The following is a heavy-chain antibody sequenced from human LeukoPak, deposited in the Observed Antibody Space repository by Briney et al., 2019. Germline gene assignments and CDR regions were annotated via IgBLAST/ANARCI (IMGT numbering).Heavy chain of an antibody. J-gene: IGHJ3*02. CDR2: IIPIFGTA. CDR1: GGTFSSYA. D-gene: IGHD2-2*01. CDR3: ASCSSTSCSDAFDI. Sequence: SVKVSCKASGGTFSSYAISWVRQAPGQGLEWMGGIIPIFGTANYAQKFQGRVTITADKSTSTAYMELSSLRSEDTAVYYCASCSSTSCSDAFDIWGQGTMVTVSS. V-gene: IGHV1-69*06.